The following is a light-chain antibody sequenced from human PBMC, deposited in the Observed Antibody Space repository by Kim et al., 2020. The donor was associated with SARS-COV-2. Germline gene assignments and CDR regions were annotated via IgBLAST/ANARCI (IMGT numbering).Light chain of an antibody. J-gene: IGLJ2*01. CDR3: SSYTSSSTLVV. Sequence: QSLTISCTGASSNVGDYNYVSWYQQHPGKAPKLMIYDVSNRPSGVSNRFSGSKSGNTASLTISGLQAEDEADYYCSSYTSSSTLVVFGGGTQLTVL. V-gene: IGLV2-14*03. CDR1: SSNVGDYNY. CDR2: DVS.